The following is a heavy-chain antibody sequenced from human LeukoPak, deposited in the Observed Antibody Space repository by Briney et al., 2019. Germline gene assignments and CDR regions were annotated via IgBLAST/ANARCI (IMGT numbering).Heavy chain of an antibody. D-gene: IGHD2-21*02. CDR2: IIPIFGRA. V-gene: IGHV1-69*05. J-gene: IGHJ5*02. CDR3: YCGGDCPGFDP. Sequence: ASVKVSCKASGGTFSSYAISWVRQAPGQGLEWMGGIIPIFGRANYAQKFQGRVTITTDESTSTAYMELSSLRSEDTAVYYCYCGGDCPGFDPWGQGTLVTVSS. CDR1: GGTFSSYA.